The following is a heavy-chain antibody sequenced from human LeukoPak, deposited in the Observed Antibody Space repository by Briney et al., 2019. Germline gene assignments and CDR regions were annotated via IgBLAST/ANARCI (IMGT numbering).Heavy chain of an antibody. D-gene: IGHD6-13*01. V-gene: IGHV3-11*01. CDR1: GFTFSDYY. Sequence: GGSLRLSCAASGFTFSDYYMSWIRQAPGKGLEWVSYISSSGSTIYYADSVKGRFTISRDNAKNSLYLQMNSLRDEDTAVYYCARGYSSSWYFLGVWYFDYWGQGTLVTVSS. J-gene: IGHJ4*02. CDR3: ARGYSSSWYFLGVWYFDY. CDR2: ISSSGSTI.